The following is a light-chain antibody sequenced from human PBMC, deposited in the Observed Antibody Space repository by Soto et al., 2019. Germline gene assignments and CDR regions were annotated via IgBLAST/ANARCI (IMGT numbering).Light chain of an antibody. Sequence: EIVMTQSPATLSVSPGERATLSCRASQSLGSNLAWYQQKPGQAPRLLIYGASTRATGIPARFSGSGSGTDFTPTISSLPSEDFAVYYCQQFNNWRTFGQGTKVEIK. CDR3: QQFNNWRT. V-gene: IGKV3-15*01. CDR2: GAS. J-gene: IGKJ1*01. CDR1: QSLGSN.